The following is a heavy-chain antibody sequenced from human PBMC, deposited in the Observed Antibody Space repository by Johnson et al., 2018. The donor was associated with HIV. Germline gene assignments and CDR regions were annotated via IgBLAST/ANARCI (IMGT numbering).Heavy chain of an antibody. J-gene: IGHJ3*02. CDR3: AKVHSSGAFDI. CDR1: GFAFSSYP. V-gene: IGHV3-30*04. D-gene: IGHD6-19*01. CDR2: ISSDGNSE. Sequence: QVQLVESGGGVVQPGRSLRLSCVASGFAFSSYPIHWVRQAPGKRPEWVAKISSDGNSENYADPVRGRFTISRDSSKNKVFLRLSNVRPDDTAMYYCAKVHSSGAFDIWGQGTMVTVSS.